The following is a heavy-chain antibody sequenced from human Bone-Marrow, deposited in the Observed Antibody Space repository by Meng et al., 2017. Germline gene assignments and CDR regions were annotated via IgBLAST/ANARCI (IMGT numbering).Heavy chain of an antibody. CDR2: IYNSGST. J-gene: IGHJ4*02. CDR1: GGSISSGDYS. Sequence: QVQPQESGPGLVKPSQTLSLTCTVSGGSISSGDYSWSGIRQPPGKGLEWIGYIYNSGSTYYNPSLKSRVTISVDTSKNQFSLKLRFVTAADTAVYYCAREGRSHQVGVSVYWGQGNLVTVSS. V-gene: IGHV4-30-4*01. D-gene: IGHD2-21*01. CDR3: AREGRSHQVGVSVY.